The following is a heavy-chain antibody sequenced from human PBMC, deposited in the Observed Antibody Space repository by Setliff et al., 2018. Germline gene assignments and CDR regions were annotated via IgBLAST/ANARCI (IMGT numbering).Heavy chain of an antibody. J-gene: IGHJ5*02. D-gene: IGHD5-12*01. V-gene: IGHV3-33*01. CDR1: GFTFSYYG. CDR2: FWVNGNNK. CDR3: ARDDDTTSRYSRFEH. Sequence: GGSLRLSCAASGFTFSYYGIHWVRQAPGKGLEWVAVFWVNGNNKYYADSVKGRFTISRDNSQNTVYLQMDSLRAEDTAVYYCARDDDTTSRYSRFEHWGQGTPVTVSS.